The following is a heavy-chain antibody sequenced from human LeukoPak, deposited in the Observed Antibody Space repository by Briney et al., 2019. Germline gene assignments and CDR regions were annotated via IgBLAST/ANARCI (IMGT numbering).Heavy chain of an antibody. D-gene: IGHD3-22*01. Sequence: GESLKISCKGSGYSFTSYWIAWVRQAPGKGLEWVANIKQDGSEKYYVDSVKGRFTISRDNAKNSLYLQMNSLRAEDTAVYYCARVDYDSSGYYNAFDIWGQGTMVTVSS. CDR2: IKQDGSEK. CDR3: ARVDYDSSGYYNAFDI. V-gene: IGHV3-7*01. CDR1: GYSFTSYW. J-gene: IGHJ3*02.